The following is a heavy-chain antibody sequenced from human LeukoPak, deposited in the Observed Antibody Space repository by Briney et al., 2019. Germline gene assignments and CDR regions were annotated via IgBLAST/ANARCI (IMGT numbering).Heavy chain of an antibody. V-gene: IGHV3-33*01. J-gene: IGHJ6*02. Sequence: GGSLRLSCEATGFTFSTYGMHWVRQAPGKGLEWVAVIWYDGSNKNYADSVKGRFTISRDNSKNTLYLQMNSLRAEDTAVYYCARGGRTTWHGMDVWGQGTTVTVSS. D-gene: IGHD4-17*01. CDR3: ARGGRTTWHGMDV. CDR2: IWYDGSNK. CDR1: GFTFSTYG.